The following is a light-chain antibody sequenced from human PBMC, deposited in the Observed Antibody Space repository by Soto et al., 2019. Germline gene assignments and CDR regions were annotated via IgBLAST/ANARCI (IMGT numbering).Light chain of an antibody. CDR3: QQYENLPT. J-gene: IGKJ5*01. CDR2: DAS. Sequence: DIQMTQSPSSLSGSVGDRVAITCQASQDISNYLNWYQQKPGRAPKLLIYDASKLEAGVPARFRGSGSGTDFTFTISRLQPEDIATYYCQQYENLPTFGQGTRLEIK. CDR1: QDISNY. V-gene: IGKV1-33*01.